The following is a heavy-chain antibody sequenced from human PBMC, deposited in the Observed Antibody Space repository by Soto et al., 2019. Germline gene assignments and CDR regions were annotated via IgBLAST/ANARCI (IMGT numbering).Heavy chain of an antibody. CDR2: INHSGST. J-gene: IGHJ4*02. Sequence: QVQLQQWGAGLLKPSETLSLTCAVYGGSFSGYYCCWIRQPPGKGLEWIGEINHSGSTNYNPSLKSRVTISVDTSKNQFALKLSSVTGADTAVYYWARVAKSELRGVIGYWGQGTLVTVSS. CDR1: GGSFSGYY. V-gene: IGHV4-34*01. CDR3: ARVAKSELRGVIGY. D-gene: IGHD3-10*01.